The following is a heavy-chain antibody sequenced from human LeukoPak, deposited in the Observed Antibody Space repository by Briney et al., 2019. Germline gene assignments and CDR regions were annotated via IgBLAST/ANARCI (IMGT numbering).Heavy chain of an antibody. CDR1: GFTFSNYW. D-gene: IGHD2-15*01. J-gene: IGHJ4*02. Sequence: GGSLRLSCAASGFTFSNYWTHWVRQAPGKGLEWVSRINSDGSSTTYADSVKGRFTISRDNAKNTLYLQMNSLRAEDTAVYYCASQDIFDYWGQGTLVTVSS. CDR2: INSDGSST. V-gene: IGHV3-74*01. CDR3: ASQDIFDY.